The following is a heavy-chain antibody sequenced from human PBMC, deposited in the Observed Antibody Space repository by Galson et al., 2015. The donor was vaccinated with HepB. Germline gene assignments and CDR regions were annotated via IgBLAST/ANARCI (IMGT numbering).Heavy chain of an antibody. J-gene: IGHJ4*02. D-gene: IGHD4-17*01. CDR3: ARLTGNGDYDFDY. CDR2: IYYSGST. V-gene: IGHV4-59*08. Sequence: ETLSLTCTVSGGSISSYYWSWIRQPPGKGLEWIGYIYYSGSTNYNPSLKSRVTISVDTSKNQFSLKLSSVTAADTAVYYCARLTGNGDYDFDYWGQGTLVTVSS. CDR1: GGSISSYY.